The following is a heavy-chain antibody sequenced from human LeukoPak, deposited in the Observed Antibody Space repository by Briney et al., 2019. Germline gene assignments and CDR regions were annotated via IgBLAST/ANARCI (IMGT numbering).Heavy chain of an antibody. V-gene: IGHV3-23*01. D-gene: IGHD1-26*01. CDR2: VNADGGNT. CDR1: GFTFDNYR. Sequence: GGSLRLSCAASGFTFDNYRMSWVRQAPGKGLEWVSTVNADGGNTYYADSVKGRFTISRDNSKSTLILQMNSLRVEDTALYYCTKRVKYGGTWDHFADWGQGTLVTGSS. J-gene: IGHJ4*02. CDR3: TKRVKYGGTWDHFAD.